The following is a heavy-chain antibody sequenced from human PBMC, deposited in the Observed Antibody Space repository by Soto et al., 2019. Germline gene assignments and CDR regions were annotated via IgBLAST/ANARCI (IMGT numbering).Heavy chain of an antibody. Sequence: QVQLVQSGAEVKKPGASVRVSCTASGYTFTHHDVNWVRQAPGQGPEWMGWMNPKSGETGYAQIFQCRVKMTRDNSISTAYMELSSLRSGDTAIYFCARGIVGGSTRAFDVWGQGTKVTVSS. D-gene: IGHD1-26*01. CDR2: MNPKSGET. V-gene: IGHV1-8*01. CDR1: GYTFTHHD. CDR3: ARGIVGGSTRAFDV. J-gene: IGHJ3*01.